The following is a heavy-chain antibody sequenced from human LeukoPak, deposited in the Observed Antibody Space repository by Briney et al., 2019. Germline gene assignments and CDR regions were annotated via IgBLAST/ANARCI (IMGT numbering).Heavy chain of an antibody. D-gene: IGHD2-15*01. V-gene: IGHV3-49*04. CDR2: IRSKAYGGTT. CDR3: TTGYCSGGSCYRPGAFDI. Sequence: GGSLRLSCTASGFTFGDYAMSWVRQAPGKGLEWVGFIRSKAYGGTTEYAASVKGRFTISRDDSKSIAYLQMNSLKTEDTAVYYCTTGYCSGGSCYRPGAFDIWGQGTMVTVSS. J-gene: IGHJ3*02. CDR1: GFTFGDYA.